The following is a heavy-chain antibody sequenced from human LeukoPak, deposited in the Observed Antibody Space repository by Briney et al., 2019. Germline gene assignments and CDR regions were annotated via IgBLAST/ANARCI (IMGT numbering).Heavy chain of an antibody. CDR3: ARDTLYGNYFDY. CDR1: GFTFSSYA. V-gene: IGHV3-30-3*01. D-gene: IGHD3-10*01. J-gene: IGHJ4*02. CDR2: ISYEGSNK. Sequence: GRSLRLSCAASGFTFSSYAMHWVRQAPGKGLEWVAVISYEGSNKYYADSVKGRFTISRDNSKNTLYLQMNSLRAEDTAVYYCARDTLYGNYFDYWGQGTLVTVSS.